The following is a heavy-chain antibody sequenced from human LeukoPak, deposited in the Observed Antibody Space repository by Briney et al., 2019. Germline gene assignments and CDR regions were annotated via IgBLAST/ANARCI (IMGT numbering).Heavy chain of an antibody. J-gene: IGHJ4*02. Sequence: SETLSLTCTVSGGSISSYYWSWIRQPPGKGLEWIGYIYYSGSTNHNPSLKSRVTISVDTSKNQFSLKLSSVTAADTAVYYCARFEGYDREYYFDYWGQGTLVTVSS. V-gene: IGHV4-59*01. D-gene: IGHD3-9*01. CDR3: ARFEGYDREYYFDY. CDR2: IYYSGST. CDR1: GGSISSYY.